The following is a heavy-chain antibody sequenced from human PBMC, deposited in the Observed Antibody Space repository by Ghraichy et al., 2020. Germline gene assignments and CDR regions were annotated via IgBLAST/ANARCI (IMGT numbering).Heavy chain of an antibody. CDR2: ISWNSDSI. V-gene: IGHV3-9*01. D-gene: IGHD6-13*01. J-gene: IGHJ6*02. Sequence: GGSLRLSCAASGITFDDYAMHWVRQAPGKGLEWVSGISWNSDSIAYADSVKGRFTISRDNAKKSLYLQMNSLRADDTAFYYCAKACGKPQLGYDHCGMDVWGQGTTVTVSS. CDR1: GITFDDYA. CDR3: AKACGKPQLGYDHCGMDV.